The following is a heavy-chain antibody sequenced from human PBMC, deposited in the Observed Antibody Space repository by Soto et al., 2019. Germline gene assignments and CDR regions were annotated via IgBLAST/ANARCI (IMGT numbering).Heavy chain of an antibody. D-gene: IGHD2-2*02. J-gene: IGHJ6*02. Sequence: GSLRLSCAASGFTFSSYVMHWVRQAPGKGLEWVAVIWYDGSNKYYADSVKGRFTISRDNSKNTLYLQMNSLRAEDTAVYNCARTYCSSTSCYNYYGMDVWGQGTTVTVSS. CDR3: ARTYCSSTSCYNYYGMDV. CDR2: IWYDGSNK. CDR1: GFTFSSYV. V-gene: IGHV3-33*01.